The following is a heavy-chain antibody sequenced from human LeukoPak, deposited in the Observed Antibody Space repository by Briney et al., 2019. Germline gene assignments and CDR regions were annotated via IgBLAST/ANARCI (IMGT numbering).Heavy chain of an antibody. J-gene: IGHJ4*02. Sequence: GGSLRLSCAASGFAFSSYAMHWVRQAPGRGLEWVTVISYDGSNKYYADSVKGRFTISRDNSKNTLYLQMNSLRAEDTAVYYCARDIPNALTGTGFGYWGQGTLVTVPS. V-gene: IGHV3-30*04. CDR1: GFAFSSYA. D-gene: IGHD6-19*01. CDR2: ISYDGSNK. CDR3: ARDIPNALTGTGFGY.